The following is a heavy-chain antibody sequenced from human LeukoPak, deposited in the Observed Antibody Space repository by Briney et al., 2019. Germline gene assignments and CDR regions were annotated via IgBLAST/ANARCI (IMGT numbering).Heavy chain of an antibody. CDR3: ARRAKTERGHSYGRDS. V-gene: IGHV3-21*01. J-gene: IGHJ4*02. CDR1: GFTFSSYS. D-gene: IGHD5-18*01. CDR2: ISLSSAYI. Sequence: GGSLRLSCAASGFTFSSYSMNWVRQAPGKGLEWVSSISLSSAYIYYADSVKGRITISRDNAKNSLYLQMDSLRAEDTDVYYCARRAKTERGHSYGRDSWGQGTLVTVSS.